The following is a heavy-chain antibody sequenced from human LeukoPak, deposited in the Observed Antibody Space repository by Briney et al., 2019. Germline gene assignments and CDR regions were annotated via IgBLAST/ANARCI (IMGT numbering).Heavy chain of an antibody. J-gene: IGHJ4*02. CDR2: ISSSSSYI. Sequence: PGGSLRLSCAASGFTFSSYSMNWVRQAPGKGLEWVSSISSSSSYIYYADSVKGRFTISRDNAKNLLYLQVNSLRAEDTAVYYCARDPGYCSSTSCYRWLVDYWGQGTLVTVSS. CDR1: GFTFSSYS. CDR3: ARDPGYCSSTSCYRWLVDY. D-gene: IGHD2-2*02. V-gene: IGHV3-21*01.